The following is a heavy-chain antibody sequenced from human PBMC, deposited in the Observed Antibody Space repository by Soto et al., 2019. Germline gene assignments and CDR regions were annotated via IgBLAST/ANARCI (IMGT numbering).Heavy chain of an antibody. CDR2: ISYDGSNK. V-gene: IGHV3-30*18. CDR1: GFTFSSYG. D-gene: IGHD6-13*01. CDR3: AKELAAAGTFSYYGMDV. Sequence: GGSLRLSCAASGFTFSSYGMHWVRQAPGKGLEWVAVISYDGSNKYYADSVKGRFTISRDSSKNTLYLQMNSLRAEDTAVYYCAKELAAAGTFSYYGMDVWGQGTTVTVSS. J-gene: IGHJ6*02.